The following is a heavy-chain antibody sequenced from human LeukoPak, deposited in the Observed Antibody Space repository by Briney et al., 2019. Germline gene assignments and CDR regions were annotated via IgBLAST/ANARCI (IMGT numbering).Heavy chain of an antibody. CDR1: GGSISSYY. J-gene: IGHJ4*02. D-gene: IGHD6-13*01. Sequence: SETLSLTCTVSGGSISSYYWSWIRQPAGKGLEWIGRIYTSGSTNYNPSLKSRVTISVDTSKNQFSLMLSSVTAADAAVYYCARRRPIFSSSWYRGAFDYWGQGTLVTVSS. CDR2: IYTSGST. V-gene: IGHV4-4*07. CDR3: ARRRPIFSSSWYRGAFDY.